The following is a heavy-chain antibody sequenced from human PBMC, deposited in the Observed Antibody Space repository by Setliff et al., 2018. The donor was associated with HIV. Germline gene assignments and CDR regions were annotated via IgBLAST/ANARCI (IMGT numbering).Heavy chain of an antibody. J-gene: IGHJ6*02. CDR3: AKIQNPQGYYYDSSGYYYPSRYGMDV. CDR1: GFTFSSYG. V-gene: IGHV3-30*02. D-gene: IGHD3-22*01. CDR2: IRYDGSNK. Sequence: GGSLRLSCAASGFTFSSYGMHWVRQAPGKGLEWVAFIRYDGSNKYYADSVKGRFTISRDNSKNTLYLQMNSLRAEDTAVYYCAKIQNPQGYYYDSSGYYYPSRYGMDVWGQGTTVTVSS.